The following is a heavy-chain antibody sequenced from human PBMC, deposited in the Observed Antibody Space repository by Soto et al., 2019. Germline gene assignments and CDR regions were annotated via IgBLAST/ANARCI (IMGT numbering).Heavy chain of an antibody. J-gene: IGHJ4*02. D-gene: IGHD2-15*01. CDR3: ATTLPSSSATLLDS. V-gene: IGHV1-2*02. CDR1: GYTFTGYY. CDR2: IKPNSGGT. Sequence: ASVKVSCKASGYTFTGYYMHWVRQAPGQGLEWMGWIKPNSGGTNYAQNFQGRVTMTGDTSISTVYMELSRLRSDDTAVYYCATTLPSSSATLLDSWGQGILVTVSS.